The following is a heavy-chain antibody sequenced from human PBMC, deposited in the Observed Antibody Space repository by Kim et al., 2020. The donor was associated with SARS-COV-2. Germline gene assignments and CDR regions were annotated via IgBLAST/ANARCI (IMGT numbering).Heavy chain of an antibody. V-gene: IGHV3-7*01. D-gene: IGHD3-22*01. J-gene: IGHJ4*02. CDR3: ARVNYDSPGSY. CDR1: GFRFSSYW. Sequence: GGSLRLSCAASGFRFSSYWMSWVRQAPGKGLEWVANIIGDGSVKYYLESVKGRFTISRDNANNSVYLQMHSLRAEDTAVYYCARVNYDSPGSYWGQGTLV. CDR2: IIGDGSVK.